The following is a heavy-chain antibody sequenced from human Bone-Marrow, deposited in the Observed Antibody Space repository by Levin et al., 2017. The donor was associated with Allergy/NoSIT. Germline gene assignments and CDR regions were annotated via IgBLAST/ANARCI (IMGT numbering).Heavy chain of an antibody. CDR1: GSSISSGYY. V-gene: IGHV4-38-2*01. Sequence: SETLSLTCAVSGSSISSGYYWGWIRQPPGKGLEWIGSIYHSGSTYYNPSLKSRVTISVDTSKNQFSLKLSSVTAADTAVYYCARILNDVPPDAFDIWGQGTMVTVSS. J-gene: IGHJ3*02. CDR3: ARILNDVPPDAFDI. D-gene: IGHD1-1*01. CDR2: IYHSGST.